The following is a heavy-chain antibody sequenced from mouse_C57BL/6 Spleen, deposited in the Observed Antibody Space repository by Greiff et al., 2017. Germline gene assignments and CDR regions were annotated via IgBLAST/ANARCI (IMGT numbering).Heavy chain of an antibody. CDR3: ARYNWDFYAMDY. CDR1: GYTFTSYG. V-gene: IGHV1-81*01. J-gene: IGHJ4*01. CDR2: IYPRSGNT. Sequence: VKVVESGAELARPGASVKLSCKASGYTFTSYGISWVKQRTGQGLEWIGEIYPRSGNTYYNEKFKGKATLTADKSSSTAYMELRSLTSEDSAVYFCARYNWDFYAMDYWGQGTSVTVSS. D-gene: IGHD4-1*01.